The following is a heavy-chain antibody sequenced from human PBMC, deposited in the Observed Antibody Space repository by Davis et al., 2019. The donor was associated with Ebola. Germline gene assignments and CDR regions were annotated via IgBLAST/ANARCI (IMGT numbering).Heavy chain of an antibody. Sequence: ASVKVSCKASGYTFTGYYMHWVRQAPGQGLEWMGWINPNSGGTNYAQKFQGRVTMTRDTSISTAYMELSRLRSDDTAVYYCARAPRIAVAGGFDPWGQGTLVTVSS. J-gene: IGHJ5*02. CDR3: ARAPRIAVAGGFDP. CDR2: INPNSGGT. V-gene: IGHV1-2*02. D-gene: IGHD6-19*01. CDR1: GYTFTGYY.